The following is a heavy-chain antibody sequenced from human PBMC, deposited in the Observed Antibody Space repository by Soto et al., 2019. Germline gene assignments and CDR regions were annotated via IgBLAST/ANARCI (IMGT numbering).Heavy chain of an antibody. CDR3: ARDSPYCTNGVCYDY. CDR2: IIPIFGTA. V-gene: IGHV1-69*13. CDR1: GGTFSSYA. D-gene: IGHD2-8*01. J-gene: IGHJ4*02. Sequence: SVKVSCKASGGTFSSYAISWVRQAPGQGLEWMGGIIPIFGTANYAQKFQGRVTITADESTSTAYMELSSLRSEDTAVYYCARDSPYCTNGVCYDYWGQGTLVTVSS.